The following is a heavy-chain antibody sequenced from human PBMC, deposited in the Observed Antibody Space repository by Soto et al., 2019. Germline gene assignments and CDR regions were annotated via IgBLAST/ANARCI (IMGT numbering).Heavy chain of an antibody. CDR2: IYYSGST. V-gene: IGHV4-59*01. CDR3: ARAWELLSWFDP. Sequence: PSETLSLTRTVSGGSISSYYWSWIRQPPGKGLEWIGYIYYSGSTNYNPSLKSRVTISVDTSKNQFSLKLSSVTAADTAVYYCARAWELLSWFDPWGQGTLVTVSS. J-gene: IGHJ5*02. D-gene: IGHD1-26*01. CDR1: GGSISSYY.